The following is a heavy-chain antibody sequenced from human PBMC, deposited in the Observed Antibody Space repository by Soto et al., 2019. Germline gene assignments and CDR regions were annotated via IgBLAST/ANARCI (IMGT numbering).Heavy chain of an antibody. CDR2: INHSGST. CDR3: ARAPAAAGSNGVDV. D-gene: IGHD6-13*01. J-gene: IGHJ6*02. CDR1: GGSFSGYY. Sequence: QVQLQQWGAGLLKPSETLSLTCAVYGGSFSGYYWHWIRQPPGKGLEWIGEINHSGSTNYNPSLKSRVTISVDTSKNQCSLKLSSVTAADTAVYYCARAPAAAGSNGVDVWGQGTTVTVSS. V-gene: IGHV4-34*01.